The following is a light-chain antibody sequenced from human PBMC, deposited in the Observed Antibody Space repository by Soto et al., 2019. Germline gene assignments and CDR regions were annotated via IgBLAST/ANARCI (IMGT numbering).Light chain of an antibody. Sequence: EIVLKQSPGALSLSPRESATLSCRASQSVSDTHVAWYQQRPGQAPRLLIYDASRRDIGVPDRFSGSGSGTDFTLTIIRLEPEDFAVYYCQQYGSSPLPFGGGTKADI. J-gene: IGKJ4*01. V-gene: IGKV3-20*01. CDR1: QSVSDTH. CDR3: QQYGSSPLP. CDR2: DAS.